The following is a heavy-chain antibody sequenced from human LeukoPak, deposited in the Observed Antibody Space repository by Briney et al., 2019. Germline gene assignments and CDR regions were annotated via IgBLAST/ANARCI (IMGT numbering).Heavy chain of an antibody. CDR2: IYTSGST. V-gene: IGHV4-4*07. D-gene: IGHD3-22*01. J-gene: IGHJ5*02. CDR1: GGSISSYY. Sequence: SSETLSLTCTVSGGSISSYYWSWIRQPAGKGLERIGRIYTSGSTNYNPSLKSRVTISVDTSKNQFSLKLSSVTAADTAVYYCARASVEYYYDSSGFSRGNNWFDPWGQGTLVTVSS. CDR3: ARASVEYYYDSSGFSRGNNWFDP.